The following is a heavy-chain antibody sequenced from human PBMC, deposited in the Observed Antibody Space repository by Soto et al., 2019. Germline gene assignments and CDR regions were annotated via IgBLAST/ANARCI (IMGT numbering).Heavy chain of an antibody. Sequence: PGGSLRLSCAASGFTFSSYWMHWVRQAPGKGLVWVSRINSDGSSTSYADSVKGRFTISRDNAKNTLYLQMNSLRAEDTAVYYCARAPTYYYDSSGYYLFDYWGQGTLVTVSS. CDR1: GFTFSSYW. CDR3: ARAPTYYYDSSGYYLFDY. V-gene: IGHV3-74*01. J-gene: IGHJ4*02. CDR2: INSDGSST. D-gene: IGHD3-22*01.